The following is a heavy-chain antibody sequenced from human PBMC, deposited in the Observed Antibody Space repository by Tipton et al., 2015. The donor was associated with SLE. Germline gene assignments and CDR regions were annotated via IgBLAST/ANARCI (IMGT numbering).Heavy chain of an antibody. CDR3: ARDPRWGWDWYFDL. Sequence: TLSLTCTVSGHSISSYYWSWIRQPPGKGLEWIGEINHSGSTNYNPSLKSRVTISVDTSKNQFSLKLSSVTAADTAVYYCARDPRWGWDWYFDLWGRGTLVTVSS. CDR2: INHSGST. D-gene: IGHD4-23*01. J-gene: IGHJ2*01. CDR1: GHSISSYY. V-gene: IGHV4-59*01.